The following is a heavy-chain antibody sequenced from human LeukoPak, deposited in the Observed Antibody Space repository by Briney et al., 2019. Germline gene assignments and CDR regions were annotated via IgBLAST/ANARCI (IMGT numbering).Heavy chain of an antibody. J-gene: IGHJ4*02. CDR2: ISGGSGSR. Sequence: PGGSLTLSCEASGFSFSDYAMTWVRQAPGKGLEWVSGISGGSGSRNYGDSVKGRFTISRDNSKNTLYLQMNSLGAEDTATYYCARDSPLLTVWGQGTLVTVSS. V-gene: IGHV3-23*01. CDR1: GFSFSDYA. CDR3: ARDSPLLTV. D-gene: IGHD3-9*01.